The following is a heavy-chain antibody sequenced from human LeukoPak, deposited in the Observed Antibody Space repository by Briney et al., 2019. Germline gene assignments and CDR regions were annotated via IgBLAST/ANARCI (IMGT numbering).Heavy chain of an antibody. Sequence: GGSLRLSCAASGFTFSSYSMNWVRQAPGKGLEWVSSISSSSSYIYYADSVKGRFTISRDNAKNSLDLRMNCLRADDTAVYDFARDKGWRDDFWSGYYTVNSVYYMAVWGKGTTVTVSS. CDR2: ISSSSSYI. J-gene: IGHJ6*03. CDR1: GFTFSSYS. CDR3: ARDKGWRDDFWSGYYTVNSVYYMAV. V-gene: IGHV3-21*01. D-gene: IGHD3-3*01.